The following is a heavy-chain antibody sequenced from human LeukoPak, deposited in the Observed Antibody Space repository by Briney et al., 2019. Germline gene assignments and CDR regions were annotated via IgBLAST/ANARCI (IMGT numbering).Heavy chain of an antibody. J-gene: IGHJ4*02. CDR2: ISSNGGRT. CDR3: VKGFDTAMAYCDY. CDR1: GFTFSSYA. Sequence: GGSLRLSCSASGFTFSSYAMHWVRQAPGKGLEYVSSISSNGGRTYYADSVKGRFTISRDNSKNTLYLQMSSLRAEDTAVYYCVKGFDTAMAYCDYWGQGTLVTVSS. V-gene: IGHV3-64*03. D-gene: IGHD5-18*01.